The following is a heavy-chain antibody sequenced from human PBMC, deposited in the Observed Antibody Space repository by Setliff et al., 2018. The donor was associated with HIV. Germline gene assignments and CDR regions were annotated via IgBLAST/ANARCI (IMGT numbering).Heavy chain of an antibody. CDR2: IDASANT. CDR1: GSSISNGYY. CDR3: ARIGSGWSVGWFDP. D-gene: IGHD6-13*01. J-gene: IGHJ5*02. Sequence: SETLSLTCAVSGSSISNGYYWAWIRQAPGKGLEWIGCIDASANTYYIPSLKRRATISIDTSKNKLSLKLRSVTAADTAVYYCARIGSGWSVGWFDPWGQGTLVTVSS. V-gene: IGHV4-38-2*01.